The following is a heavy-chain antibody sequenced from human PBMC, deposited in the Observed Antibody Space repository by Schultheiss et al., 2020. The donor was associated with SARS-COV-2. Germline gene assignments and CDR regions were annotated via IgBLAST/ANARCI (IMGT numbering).Heavy chain of an antibody. CDR2: IFYSGST. Sequence: SETLSLTCAVYGGSFSGYYWSWIRQPPGKGLEWIGYIFYSGSTYYNPSLKSRLTISVDTSTNQFSLRLSSVTAADTAVYYCASLSIVGADFDYWGQGTLVTVSS. V-gene: IGHV4-34*12. CDR3: ASLSIVGADFDY. CDR1: GGSFSGYY. J-gene: IGHJ4*02. D-gene: IGHD1-26*01.